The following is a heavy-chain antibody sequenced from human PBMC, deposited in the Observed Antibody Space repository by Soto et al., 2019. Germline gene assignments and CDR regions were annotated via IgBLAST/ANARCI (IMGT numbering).Heavy chain of an antibody. J-gene: IGHJ6*02. D-gene: IGHD6-19*01. CDR2: IRRKANSYTT. CDR3: AMLGGWSGGSSGMDV. CDR1: GLIFSDYH. V-gene: IGHV3-72*01. Sequence: EVQLVESGGGLVQPGGSLRLSCAASGLIFSDYHMDWVRQAPGKGLEWVGRIRRKANSYTTEYAASVKGRFTISRDDSKNSLCLQMNSLKSEDTGVYYCAMLGGWSGGSSGMDVWGQGTTVTVSS.